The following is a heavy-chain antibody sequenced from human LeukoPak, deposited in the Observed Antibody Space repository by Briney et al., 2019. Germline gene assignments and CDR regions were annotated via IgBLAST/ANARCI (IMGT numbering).Heavy chain of an antibody. CDR2: IYYSGST. D-gene: IGHD1-7*01. V-gene: IGHV4-30-4*01. Sequence: SETLSLTCTVSGGSISSGDYYWSWIRQPPGKGLEWIGYIYYSGSTYYNPSLKSRVIISVDTSKNQFSLKLSSVTAANTAVYYCARAYDWNYVADYWGQGTLVTVSS. J-gene: IGHJ4*02. CDR1: GGSISSGDYY. CDR3: ARAYDWNYVADY.